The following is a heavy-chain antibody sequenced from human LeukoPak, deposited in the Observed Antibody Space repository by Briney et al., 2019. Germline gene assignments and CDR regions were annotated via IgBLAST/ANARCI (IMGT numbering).Heavy chain of an antibody. J-gene: IGHJ4*02. D-gene: IGHD5-18*01. V-gene: IGHV3-33*08. CDR2: IWYDGSNK. Sequence: QAGGSLRLSCAASGFTFSNAWMSWVRQAPGKGLEWVAVIWYDGSNKYYADSVKGRFTISRDNSKNTLYLQMNSLRAEDTAVYYCARKGYSYEKTDFDYWGQGTLVTVSS. CDR3: ARKGYSYEKTDFDY. CDR1: GFTFSNAW.